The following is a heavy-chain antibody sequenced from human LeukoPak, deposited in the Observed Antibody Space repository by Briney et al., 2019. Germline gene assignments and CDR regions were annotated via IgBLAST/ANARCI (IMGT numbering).Heavy chain of an antibody. V-gene: IGHV1-69*06. Sequence: ASVKVSCKASGGTFSSYAISWVRQAPGQGLEWMGGIIPIFGTANYAQKFQGRVTITADKSTSTAYMELSSLRSDDTAVYYCARDPIRNGYDFWSGYYYYMDVWGKGTTVTVSS. CDR1: GGTFSSYA. J-gene: IGHJ6*03. CDR2: IIPIFGTA. D-gene: IGHD3-3*01. CDR3: ARDPIRNGYDFWSGYYYYMDV.